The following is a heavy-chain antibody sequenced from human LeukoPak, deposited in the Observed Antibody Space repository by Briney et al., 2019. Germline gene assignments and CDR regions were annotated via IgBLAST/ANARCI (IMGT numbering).Heavy chain of an antibody. Sequence: PGGSLRLSCAASGFTFSSYAMHWVRQAPGKGLEWVTIISFDGSNKYYADSVKGRFTISRDNSKNTLYLQMNSLRAEDTAVYYCANPDYGDNAFDIWGQGTMVTVSS. J-gene: IGHJ3*02. D-gene: IGHD4-17*01. CDR2: ISFDGSNK. V-gene: IGHV3-30*04. CDR1: GFTFSSYA. CDR3: ANPDYGDNAFDI.